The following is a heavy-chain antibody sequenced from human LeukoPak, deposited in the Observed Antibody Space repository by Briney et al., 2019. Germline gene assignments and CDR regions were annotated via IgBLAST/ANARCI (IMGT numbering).Heavy chain of an antibody. Sequence: SESLALTCSVSGGAFSSFYWHWIRQLPGKGLEWIGFIYYSGSTNYNPSLKSRVTISVDTSMNQVSLKPSSVTAADTAVYYCARSGAYGWFDPWGQGTLVIVSS. V-gene: IGHV4-59*01. CDR2: IYYSGST. D-gene: IGHD2-21*01. CDR1: GGAFSSFY. CDR3: ARSGAYGWFDP. J-gene: IGHJ5*02.